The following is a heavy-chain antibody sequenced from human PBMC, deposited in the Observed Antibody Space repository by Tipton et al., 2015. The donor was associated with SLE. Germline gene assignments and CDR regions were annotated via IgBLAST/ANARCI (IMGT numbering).Heavy chain of an antibody. CDR1: GFNFDDYA. CDR2: ISGDGGTT. J-gene: IGHJ4*02. Sequence: SLRLSCAASGFNFDDYAMHWVRQAPGKGLEWASLISGDGGTTYYADSVKGRFTISRDNGKNSLFLQMNSLRTEDTALYFCGKDRYYSGWSLFDYWGQGTLVTVSS. D-gene: IGHD6-19*01. CDR3: GKDRYYSGWSLFDY. V-gene: IGHV3-43*02.